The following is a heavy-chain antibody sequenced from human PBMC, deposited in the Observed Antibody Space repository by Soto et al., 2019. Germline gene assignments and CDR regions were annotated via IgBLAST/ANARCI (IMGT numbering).Heavy chain of an antibody. Sequence: QVQLVESGGGVVQPGRSQRLSCAASGFTFSSYAMHWVRQAPGKGLEWVAVISYDGSNKYYADSVEGRFTISRDNSKNTRYLQMNSLRAEDTAVSYCARDRSPFPRGGMDVWGQGTTVTVSS. CDR3: ARDRSPFPRGGMDV. CDR1: GFTFSSYA. D-gene: IGHD3-10*01. V-gene: IGHV3-30-3*01. CDR2: ISYDGSNK. J-gene: IGHJ6*02.